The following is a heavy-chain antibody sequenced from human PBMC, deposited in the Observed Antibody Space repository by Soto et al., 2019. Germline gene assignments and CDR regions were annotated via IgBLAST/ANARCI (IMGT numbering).Heavy chain of an antibody. D-gene: IGHD2-15*01. Sequence: QVQLQESGPGLVKPSETLSLTCTVSGAPISDYFWSWIRQPPGQGLEWIGYILDTGNTNYNPSPTSRVTMSLATSKNEFPLHLPSVTAADTALYYFASGLDSGGNWGGGFDIWGQGTMVSVS. CDR3: ASGLDSGGNWGGGFDI. J-gene: IGHJ3*02. V-gene: IGHV4-59*01. CDR2: ILDTGNT. CDR1: GAPISDYF.